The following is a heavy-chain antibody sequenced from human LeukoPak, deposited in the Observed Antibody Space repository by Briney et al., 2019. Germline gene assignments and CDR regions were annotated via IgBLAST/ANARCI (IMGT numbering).Heavy chain of an antibody. V-gene: IGHV1-2*02. J-gene: IGHJ4*02. Sequence: GASVKVSCKASGYTFTGYYMHWVRQAPGQGLEWMGWINPNSGGTNYAQKFQGRVTMTRDTSISTAYMELSRLRSDDTAVYYCARDLDDSSGYYIEAFDYWGQGTLVTVSS. CDR1: GYTFTGYY. CDR3: ARDLDDSSGYYIEAFDY. CDR2: INPNSGGT. D-gene: IGHD3-22*01.